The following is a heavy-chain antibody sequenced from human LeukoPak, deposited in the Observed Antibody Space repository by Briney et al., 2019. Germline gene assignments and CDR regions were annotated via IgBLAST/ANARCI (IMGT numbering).Heavy chain of an antibody. Sequence: GGSLRLSCAASGFTFSSYEMNWVRQAPGKGLEWVSYISSSGSTIYYADSVRGRFTISRDNAKNSLYLQMNSLRAEDTAVYYCARDSDCFDYWGQGTLVTVSS. D-gene: IGHD2-15*01. V-gene: IGHV3-48*03. CDR1: GFTFSSYE. CDR2: ISSSGSTI. CDR3: ARDSDCFDY. J-gene: IGHJ4*02.